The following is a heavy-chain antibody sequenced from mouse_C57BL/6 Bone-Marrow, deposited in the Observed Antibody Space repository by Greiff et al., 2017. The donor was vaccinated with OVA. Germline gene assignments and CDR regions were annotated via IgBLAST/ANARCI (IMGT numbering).Heavy chain of an antibody. Sequence: VQLQQSGPVLVKPGASVKMSCKASGYTFTDYYMNWVKQSHGKSLEWIGVINPYNGGTSYNQKFKGKATLTVDKSSSTAYMELNSLTSEDSAVYYCARGLTWYFDVWGTGTTVTVSS. CDR2: INPYNGGT. CDR1: GYTFTDYY. CDR3: ARGLTWYFDV. J-gene: IGHJ1*03. D-gene: IGHD3-1*01. V-gene: IGHV1-19*01.